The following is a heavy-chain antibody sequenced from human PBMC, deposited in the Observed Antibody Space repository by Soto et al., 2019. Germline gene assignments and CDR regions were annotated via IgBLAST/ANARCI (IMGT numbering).Heavy chain of an antibody. CDR1: GVTVSSGAYY. D-gene: IGHD6-13*01. Sequence: SETLSLTCTVSGVTVSSGAYYWSWIRQHPRKGLEWIGNIYYTGSTYYSPSLKSRVVISLDTSKNQFSLRLSSVTAADTAVYFCARYRFSGSRWSKFDYWGQGTLVTVSS. CDR3: ARYRFSGSRWSKFDY. V-gene: IGHV4-31*03. J-gene: IGHJ4*02. CDR2: IYYTGST.